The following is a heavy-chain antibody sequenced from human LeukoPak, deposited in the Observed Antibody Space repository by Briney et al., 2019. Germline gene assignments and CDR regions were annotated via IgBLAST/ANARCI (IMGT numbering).Heavy chain of an antibody. Sequence: GGSLRLSCAASGFTFSSYWMSWVRQAPGKGLEWVANIKQDGSGKYYVDSVKGRFTISRDNAKNPLYLQMNSLRAEDTAVYYCAAPRGLAHDAFDIWGQGTMVTVSS. CDR2: IKQDGSGK. J-gene: IGHJ3*02. CDR1: GFTFSSYW. V-gene: IGHV3-7*01. D-gene: IGHD6-19*01. CDR3: AAPRGLAHDAFDI.